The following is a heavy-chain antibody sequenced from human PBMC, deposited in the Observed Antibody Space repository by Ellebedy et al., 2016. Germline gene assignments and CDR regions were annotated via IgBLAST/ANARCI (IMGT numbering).Heavy chain of an antibody. CDR3: ARDIGLWFGELLLGYFDY. CDR2: IYHSGST. D-gene: IGHD3-10*01. Sequence: SETLSLTXAVYGGSFSGYYWSWIRQPPGKGLEWIGSIYHSGSTYYNPSLKSRVTISVDTSKNQFSLKLSSVTAADTAVYYCARDIGLWFGELLLGYFDYWGQGTLVTVSS. J-gene: IGHJ4*02. CDR1: GGSFSGYY. V-gene: IGHV4-34*01.